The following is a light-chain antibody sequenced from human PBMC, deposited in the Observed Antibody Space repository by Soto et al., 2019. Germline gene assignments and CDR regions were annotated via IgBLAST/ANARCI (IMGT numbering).Light chain of an antibody. CDR3: QQRNSRTYS. V-gene: IGKV1-39*01. CDR2: AAS. Sequence: DIQMTQSPSSLSASVGDRVTITCRASQTTNNYLNWYQQKPGKAPKLLIYAASTLQTGVPSRFTGSGSGTAYTLTIISRQPADDAPNYYQQRNSRTYSFGPGTKVEIK. J-gene: IGKJ2*01. CDR1: QTTNNY.